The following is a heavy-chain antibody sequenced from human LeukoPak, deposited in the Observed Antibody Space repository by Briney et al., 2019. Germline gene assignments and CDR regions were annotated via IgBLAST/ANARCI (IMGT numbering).Heavy chain of an antibody. Sequence: PSETLSLTCTVSGGSISSSSYYWGWLRQPLGKGLEWIGCIYYSGSTYYNPSLKSRVTISVDTSKNQFSLKLSSVTAADTAVYYCARRLRDYYDSSGYYVPSYFDYWGQGTLVTVSS. CDR2: IYYSGST. CDR3: ARRLRDYYDSSGYYVPSYFDY. CDR1: GGSISSSSYY. V-gene: IGHV4-39*01. D-gene: IGHD3-22*01. J-gene: IGHJ4*02.